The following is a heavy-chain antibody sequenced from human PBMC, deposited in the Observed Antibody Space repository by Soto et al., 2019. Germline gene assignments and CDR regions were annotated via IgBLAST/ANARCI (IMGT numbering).Heavy chain of an antibody. CDR2: IIPIFGTA. J-gene: IGHJ6*02. V-gene: IGHV1-69*13. D-gene: IGHD6-6*01. CDR3: AAKDSSSSVYYYGMDV. CDR1: GGTFSSYA. Sequence: ASVKVSCKASGGTFSSYAISRVRQAPGQGLEWMGGIIPIFGTANYAQKFQGRVTITADESTSTAYMELSSLRSEDTAVYYCAAKDSSSSVYYYGMDVWGQGTTVTVSS.